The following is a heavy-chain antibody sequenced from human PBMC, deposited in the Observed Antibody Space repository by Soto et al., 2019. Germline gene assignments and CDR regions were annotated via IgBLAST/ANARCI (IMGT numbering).Heavy chain of an antibody. Sequence: LSLTCTVSGGSFRSSDYYWGWIRQPPNKGLEWIGSMHYSGSTFYNPSLKSRVTISVDTSRNQFSLKVTSVTAADTAVYYCARPGYSSNWYWFDSWGQGTLVTVSS. CDR2: MHYSGST. CDR3: ARPGYSSNWYWFDS. J-gene: IGHJ5*01. CDR1: GGSFRSSDYY. V-gene: IGHV4-39*01. D-gene: IGHD6-13*01.